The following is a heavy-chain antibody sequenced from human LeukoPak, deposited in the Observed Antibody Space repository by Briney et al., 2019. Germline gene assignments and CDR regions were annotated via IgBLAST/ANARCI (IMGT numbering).Heavy chain of an antibody. D-gene: IGHD2-15*01. CDR1: GGSFSGYY. J-gene: IGHJ3*02. V-gene: IGHV4-34*01. CDR3: ARKRRVAGPAFDI. Sequence: PSETLSLTCAVYGGSFSGYYWSWIRQPPGKGLEWIGEINHSGSTNYNPSLKSRVTISVDTSKNQFSLKLSSVTAADTAVYYCARKRRVAGPAFDIWGQGTMVTVSS. CDR2: INHSGST.